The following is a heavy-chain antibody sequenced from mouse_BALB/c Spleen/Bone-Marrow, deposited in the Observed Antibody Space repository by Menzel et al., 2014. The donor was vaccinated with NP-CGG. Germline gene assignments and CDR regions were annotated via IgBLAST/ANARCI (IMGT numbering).Heavy chain of an antibody. CDR3: TRSGTSWLRRSWYFDV. CDR1: GYTFTSYY. CDR2: INPSNGGT. V-gene: IGHV1S81*02. D-gene: IGHD2-2*01. Sequence: VHLVESGAELVKPGASVKLSCKASGYTFTSYYMYWVKQRPGQGLEWIGEINPSNGGTNFNEKFKSKATLTVDKSSSTAYMQLSSLTSEDSAVYYRTRSGTSWLRRSWYFDVWGAGTTVTVSS. J-gene: IGHJ1*01.